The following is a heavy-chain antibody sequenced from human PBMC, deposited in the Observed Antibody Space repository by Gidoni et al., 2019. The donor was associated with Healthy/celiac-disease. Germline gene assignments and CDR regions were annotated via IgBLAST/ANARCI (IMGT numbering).Heavy chain of an antibody. CDR3: AKRDCSSTSCPAPVDY. CDR2: ISGSGGST. Sequence: EVQLLESGGGLVQPGGSLRLSCAAPGFTFSSYAMSWVRQAPGKGLEWVSAISGSGGSTYYADSVKGRFTISRDNSKNTLYLQMNSLRAEDTAVYYCAKRDCSSTSCPAPVDYWGQGTLVTVSS. D-gene: IGHD2-2*01. V-gene: IGHV3-23*01. CDR1: GFTFSSYA. J-gene: IGHJ4*02.